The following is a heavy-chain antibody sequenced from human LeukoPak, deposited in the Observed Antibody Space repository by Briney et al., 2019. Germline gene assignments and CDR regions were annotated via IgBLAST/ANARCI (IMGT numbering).Heavy chain of an antibody. D-gene: IGHD6-19*01. J-gene: IGHJ4*02. CDR1: GYTFTSYA. Sequence: ASVKVSCKASGYTFTSYAMHWVRQAPGQRLEWMGWINAGNGNTKYSQKFQGRVTITRDTSASTAYMELSSLRSEDTAVYYCATGSGWYDPFFDYWGQGTLVTVSS. CDR2: INAGNGNT. V-gene: IGHV1-3*01. CDR3: ATGSGWYDPFFDY.